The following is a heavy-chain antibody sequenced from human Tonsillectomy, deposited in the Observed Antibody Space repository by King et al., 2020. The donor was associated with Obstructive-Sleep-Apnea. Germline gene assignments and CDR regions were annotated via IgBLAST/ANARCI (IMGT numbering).Heavy chain of an antibody. CDR2: ISGSGAST. D-gene: IGHD2-15*01. CDR1: GLTFSTYD. V-gene: IGHV3-23*02. CDR3: TRELGSNGLEGCSYFPLDF. J-gene: IGHJ1*01. Sequence: VQLVESGGGLVPPGGSLRLSCVSSGLTFSTYDMNWVRQAPGKGLEWISGISGSGASTYYEDSVKGRFTISRDNSKNTLYLKMNSLRAEDTALYYCTRELGSNGLEGCSYFPLDFGGQGTLLTVPS.